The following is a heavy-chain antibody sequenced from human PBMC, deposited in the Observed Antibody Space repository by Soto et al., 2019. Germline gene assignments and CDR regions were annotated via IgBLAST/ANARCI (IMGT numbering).Heavy chain of an antibody. J-gene: IGHJ4*02. D-gene: IGHD2-15*01. Sequence: QVQLVQSGAEVKKPGSSLKVSCKVFGETLNSNPIGWVRQAPGQGLEWVGGIVPLSDRTNYAQELQGRVTVTADGSTSTVYMELSNLKSDDTAVYYCARKSGRDCRSGGGCFSLDVWGQGSLITVSS. CDR1: GETLNSNP. V-gene: IGHV1-69*01. CDR3: ARKSGRDCRSGGGCFSLDV. CDR2: IVPLSDRT.